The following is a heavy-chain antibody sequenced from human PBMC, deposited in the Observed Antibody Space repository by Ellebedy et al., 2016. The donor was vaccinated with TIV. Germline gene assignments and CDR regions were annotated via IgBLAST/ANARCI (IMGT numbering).Heavy chain of an antibody. D-gene: IGHD3-9*01. J-gene: IGHJ2*01. CDR3: ASENYDILTGYSPGLDL. CDR1: GYTFTANY. V-gene: IGHV1-2*02. Sequence: ASVKVSCKASGYTFTANYMHWVRQAPGQGLEWMGWINPNSGGTNYAQKFQGRVTMTRDTSISTASMELSRLTSDDTAEYYCASENYDILTGYSPGLDLWGRGTLVTVSS. CDR2: INPNSGGT.